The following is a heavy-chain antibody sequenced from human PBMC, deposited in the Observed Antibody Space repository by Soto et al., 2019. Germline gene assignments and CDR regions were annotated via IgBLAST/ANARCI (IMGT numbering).Heavy chain of an antibody. D-gene: IGHD6-13*01. Sequence: PSETLSLTCTVSGGSISSGDYYWSWIRQPPGKGLEWIGYIYYSGSTYYNPSLKSRVTISVDTSKNQFSPKLSSVTAADTAVYYCARVFWGGYSSSWYAGYGMDVWGQGTTVTVSS. CDR2: IYYSGST. V-gene: IGHV4-30-4*01. J-gene: IGHJ6*02. CDR3: ARVFWGGYSSSWYAGYGMDV. CDR1: GGSISSGDYY.